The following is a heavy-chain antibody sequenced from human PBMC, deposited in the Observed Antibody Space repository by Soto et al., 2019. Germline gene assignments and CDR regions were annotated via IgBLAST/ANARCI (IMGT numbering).Heavy chain of an antibody. V-gene: IGHV6-1*01. CDR1: GDSVSSNSAA. CDR2: TYYRSKWYN. J-gene: IGHJ6*02. CDR3: ASQPTYYYYGMDV. Sequence: QVQLQQSGPGLVKPSQTLSLTCAISGDSVSSNSAAWNCIRQSPSRVLEWLGRTYYRSKWYNDYAVSVKGRITINPDTSKNQFSLQLNSVTPEDTAVYYCASQPTYYYYGMDVWGQGTTVTVSS.